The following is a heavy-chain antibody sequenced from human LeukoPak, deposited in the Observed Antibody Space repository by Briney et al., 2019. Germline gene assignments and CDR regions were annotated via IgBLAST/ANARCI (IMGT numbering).Heavy chain of an antibody. J-gene: IGHJ3*02. CDR1: GGSFSGYY. CDR3: AGARDYGDYEGAFDI. D-gene: IGHD4-17*01. V-gene: IGHV4-34*01. CDR2: INHSGST. Sequence: SETLSLTCAVYGGSFSGYYWSWIRQPPGKGLEWIGEINHSGSTNYNPSLKSRVTISVDTSKNQFSLKLSSVTAADTAVYYCAGARDYGDYEGAFDIWGQGTMVTVSS.